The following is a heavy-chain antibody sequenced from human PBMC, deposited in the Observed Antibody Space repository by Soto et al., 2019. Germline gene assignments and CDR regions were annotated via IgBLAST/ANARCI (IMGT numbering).Heavy chain of an antibody. Sequence: GGSLRLSCSASGFTFSSYAMHWVRQAPGKGLEYVSAISSNGGSTYYADSVKGRFTISRDNSKNTLYLQMSSLRAEDTAVYYCVKTIPYSSDWAPFDYWGQGTLVTVSS. CDR3: VKTIPYSSDWAPFDY. J-gene: IGHJ4*02. CDR2: ISSNGGST. CDR1: GFTFSSYA. V-gene: IGHV3-64D*08. D-gene: IGHD6-19*01.